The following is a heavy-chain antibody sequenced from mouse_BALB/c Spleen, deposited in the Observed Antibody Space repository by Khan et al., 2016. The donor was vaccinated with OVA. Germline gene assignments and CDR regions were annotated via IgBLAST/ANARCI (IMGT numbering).Heavy chain of an antibody. J-gene: IGHJ4*01. CDR2: INPKNGYT. CDR1: GYTFPEYT. V-gene: IGHV1-18*01. D-gene: IGHD3-3*01. Sequence: VQLKQSGPELVKPGASVKISCKTSGYTFPEYTVHWVKQSLGKSLDWIGVINPKNGYTAYNQKFKGKATLTVDKSSSTAYMEFRSLTSEDSAVYYCARDAGRYWGQGTSVTVAS. CDR3: ARDAGRY.